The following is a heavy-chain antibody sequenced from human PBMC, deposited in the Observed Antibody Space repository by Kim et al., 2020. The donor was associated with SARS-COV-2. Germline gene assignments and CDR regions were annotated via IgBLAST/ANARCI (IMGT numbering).Heavy chain of an antibody. CDR3: AKEDYYYGSGSYYPYYYYGMDV. V-gene: IGHV3-30*18. D-gene: IGHD3-10*01. Sequence: GGSLRLSCAASGFTFSSYGMHWVRQAPGKGLEWVAVISYDGSNKYYADSVKGRFTISRDNSKNTLYLQMNSLRAEDTAVYYCAKEDYYYGSGSYYPYYYYGMDVWGQGTTVTVSS. CDR1: GFTFSSYG. CDR2: ISYDGSNK. J-gene: IGHJ6*02.